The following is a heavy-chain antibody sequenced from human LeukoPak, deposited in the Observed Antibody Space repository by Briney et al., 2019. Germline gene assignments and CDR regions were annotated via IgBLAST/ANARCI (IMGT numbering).Heavy chain of an antibody. CDR3: ARESTRGSNWDCFDC. Sequence: PGGSLRLSCEASGFTFSSYEMNWVRQAPGKGLEWVSYITSSGGTTDYADSVKGRFTISRDNAKNSLYLQMNSLRVEDTAVYYCARESTRGSNWDCFDCWGQGTLVTVSS. J-gene: IGHJ4*02. V-gene: IGHV3-48*03. CDR1: GFTFSSYE. CDR2: ITSSGGTT. D-gene: IGHD6-13*01.